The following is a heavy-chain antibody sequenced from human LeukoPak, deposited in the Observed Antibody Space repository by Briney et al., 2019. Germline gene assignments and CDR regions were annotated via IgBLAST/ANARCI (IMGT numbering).Heavy chain of an antibody. V-gene: IGHV1-8*01. Sequence: ASVKVSCKASGYTFTSYDINWVRQATGQGLEWMGWMNPNSGNTGYAQKFQGRVTMTRNTSMSTAYMELSSLRSEDTAVYYCARGCPTSMLEDYYYYMDVWGKGTTVTVSS. CDR1: GYTFTSYD. J-gene: IGHJ6*03. CDR2: MNPNSGNT. D-gene: IGHD2/OR15-2a*01. CDR3: ARGCPTSMLEDYYYYMDV.